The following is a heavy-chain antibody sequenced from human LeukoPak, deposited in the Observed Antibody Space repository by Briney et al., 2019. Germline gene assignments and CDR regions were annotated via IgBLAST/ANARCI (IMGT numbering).Heavy chain of an antibody. CDR1: GFTFSNYS. CDR2: ISSSGTTI. CDR3: TRARRLQLGGDY. J-gene: IGHJ4*02. Sequence: GGSLRLSCAASGFTFSNYSMNWIRQAPEKGLEWVSHISSSGTTIYYADSVKGRFTISRDNAKNSLYLQMNSLRAEDAAVYYCTRARRLQLGGDYWGQGTLVTVSS. V-gene: IGHV3-11*01. D-gene: IGHD5-24*01.